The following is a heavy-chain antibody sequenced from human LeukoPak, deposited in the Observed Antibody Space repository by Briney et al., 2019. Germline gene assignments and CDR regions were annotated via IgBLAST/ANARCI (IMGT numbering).Heavy chain of an antibody. CDR3: VIYYYDSSGYYYFDY. CDR1: GFTFSSYW. V-gene: IGHV3-7*01. Sequence: GGSLRLSCAASGFTFSSYWMSWVRQAPGEGLEWVANIKQDGSEKYYVDSVKGRFTISRDNAKNSLYLQMNSLRAEDTAVYYCVIYYYDSSGYYYFDYWGQGTLVTVSS. D-gene: IGHD3-22*01. J-gene: IGHJ4*02. CDR2: IKQDGSEK.